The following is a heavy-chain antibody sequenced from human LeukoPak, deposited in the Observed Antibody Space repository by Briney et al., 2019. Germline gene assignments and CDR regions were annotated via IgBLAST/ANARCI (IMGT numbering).Heavy chain of an antibody. CDR3: ARDDYSWEGYFQH. D-gene: IGHD4-11*01. Sequence: ASVKVSCKASGGTFSSYAISWVRQAPGQGLEWMGGIIPIFGTANYAQKFQGRVTMTRDTSASTVYMDLSSLRSEDTAVYYCARDDYSWEGYFQHWGQGTLVTVSS. J-gene: IGHJ1*01. CDR2: IIPIFGTA. CDR1: GGTFSSYA. V-gene: IGHV1-69*05.